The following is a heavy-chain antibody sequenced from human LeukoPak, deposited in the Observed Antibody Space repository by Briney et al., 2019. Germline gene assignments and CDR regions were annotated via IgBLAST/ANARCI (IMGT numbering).Heavy chain of an antibody. CDR2: ITGNGATT. J-gene: IGHJ4*02. CDR3: AKERRRVDTAMVRSYYFEN. D-gene: IGHD5-18*01. CDR1: GFTFSSSA. Sequence: GGSLRLSCAASGFTFSSSAMSWVRQTPGKGLEWVSSITGNGATTYYSDSVKGRFTISRDNSKNTLSLQMNSLRAEDTAVYFCAKERRRVDTAMVRSYYFENWGQGILVTVSS. V-gene: IGHV3-23*01.